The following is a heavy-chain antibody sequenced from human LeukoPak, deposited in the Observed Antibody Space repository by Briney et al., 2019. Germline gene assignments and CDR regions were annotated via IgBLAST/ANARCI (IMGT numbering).Heavy chain of an antibody. J-gene: IGHJ4*02. D-gene: IGHD4-17*01. CDR3: AREGPYGDYDY. Sequence: ASVKVSCKASGYTFTDYFMHWVRQAPGQGLEWMGWINPNSGGTNFAQKFQGWVTMTRDTSISTAYMELSRLRSDDTAVYYCAREGPYGDYDYWGQGTLVTVSS. CDR2: INPNSGGT. V-gene: IGHV1-2*04. CDR1: GYTFTDYF.